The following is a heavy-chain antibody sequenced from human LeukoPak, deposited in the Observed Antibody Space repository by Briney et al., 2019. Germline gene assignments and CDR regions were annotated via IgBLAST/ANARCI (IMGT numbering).Heavy chain of an antibody. CDR2: INXSAST. CDR3: AREPGYSSGWYFSAFDY. Sequence: MXQPPXXXREXMXEINXSASTHYHPSLKTRVTISVHTSKHQFSLKLSSVTAADTAVYYCAREPGYSSGWYFSAFDYWGQGTLVTVSS. V-gene: IGHV4-34*13. J-gene: IGHJ4*02. D-gene: IGHD6-19*01.